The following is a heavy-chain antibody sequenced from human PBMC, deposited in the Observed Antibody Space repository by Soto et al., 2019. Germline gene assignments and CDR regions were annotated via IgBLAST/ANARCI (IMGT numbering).Heavy chain of an antibody. V-gene: IGHV3-53*01. CDR2: IYAGGSK. D-gene: IGHD5-12*01. J-gene: IGHJ4*02. CDR1: LLSIINHY. CDR3: ASGENGYNKFYFDF. Sequence: GELSVSLSASLLSIINHYMACVRQAPGKGLEWISLIYAGGSKFYADSVKGRFTISRDNSKKTLYLQMESLTAEDTALYYCASGENGYNKFYFDFWGQGTLVSATS.